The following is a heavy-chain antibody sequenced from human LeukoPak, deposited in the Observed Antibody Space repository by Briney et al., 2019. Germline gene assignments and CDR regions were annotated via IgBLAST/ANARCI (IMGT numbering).Heavy chain of an antibody. CDR2: IYYSGST. CDR1: GGSVSSSSYY. Sequence: SSETLSLTCTVSGGSVSSSSYYWGWIRQPPGKGLEWIGSIYYSGSTYYNPSLKSRVTISVDTSKNQFSLNLNSVTAADTAVYYCARFLQYSGSHCHYLDSWGQGTLVTVSS. J-gene: IGHJ4*02. CDR3: ARFLQYSGSHCHYLDS. D-gene: IGHD4-11*01. V-gene: IGHV4-39*07.